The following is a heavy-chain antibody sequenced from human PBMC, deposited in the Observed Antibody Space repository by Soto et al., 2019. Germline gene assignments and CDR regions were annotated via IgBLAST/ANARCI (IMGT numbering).Heavy chain of an antibody. D-gene: IGHD2-21*01. V-gene: IGHV1-46*03. CDR1: GYTFTSYY. CDR2: INPSGGST. Sequence: ASVKVSCKASGYTFTSYYMHWVRQAPGQGLEWMGIINPSGGSTSYAQKLQGRVTMTRDTSTSTVYMELSSLRSEDTAVYYCASILSRMAFDIWGQGTMVTVSS. CDR3: ASILSRMAFDI. J-gene: IGHJ3*02.